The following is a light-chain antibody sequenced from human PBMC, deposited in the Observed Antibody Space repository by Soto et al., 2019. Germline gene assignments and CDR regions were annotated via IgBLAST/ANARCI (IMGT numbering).Light chain of an antibody. V-gene: IGLV1-44*01. CDR2: SNN. CDR1: GSNIGSNT. J-gene: IGLJ2*01. CDR3: VAWDDSLNGLV. Sequence: QSVLTQPPPASGTPGQRITILCSGSGSNIGSNTINWYQQLPRTAPKLLIHSNNQRPSGVPDRTSGSKSGTSASLAISGLQSEDEADYYCVAWDDSLNGLVFGGGTKVTVL.